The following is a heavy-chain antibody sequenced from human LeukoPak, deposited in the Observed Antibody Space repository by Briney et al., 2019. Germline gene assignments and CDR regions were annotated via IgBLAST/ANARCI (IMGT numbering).Heavy chain of an antibody. CDR3: ARDSGKHSVRGVIDF. Sequence: SETLSLTCTVSGGSISSGGYYWSWIRQPPGKGLEWIGYIYHSGSTYYNPSLKSRVTISVDRSKNQFSLKLSSVTAADTAVYYCARDSGKHSVRGVIDFWGQGALVTVSS. J-gene: IGHJ4*02. CDR1: GGSISSGGYY. V-gene: IGHV4-30-2*01. CDR2: IYHSGST. D-gene: IGHD3-10*01.